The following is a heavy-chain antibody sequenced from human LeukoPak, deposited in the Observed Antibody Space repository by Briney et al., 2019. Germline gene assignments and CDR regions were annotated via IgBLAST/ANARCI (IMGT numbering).Heavy chain of an antibody. V-gene: IGHV4-59*08. CDR3: ARNVDTAMGRDY. CDR1: GGSISSYY. Sequence: PSETLSLTCTVSGGSISSYYWSWIRQPPGKGLEWIGYIYYSGSTNYNPFLKSRVTISVDTSKNQFSLKLSSVTAADTAVYYCARNVDTAMGRDYWGQGTLVTVSS. J-gene: IGHJ4*02. D-gene: IGHD5-18*01. CDR2: IYYSGST.